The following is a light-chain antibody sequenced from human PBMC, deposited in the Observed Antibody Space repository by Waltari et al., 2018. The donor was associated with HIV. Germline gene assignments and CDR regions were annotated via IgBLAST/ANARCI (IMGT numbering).Light chain of an antibody. CDR1: SSNIGSNY. CDR3: AAWDDNLSGWV. J-gene: IGLJ3*02. CDR2: RNN. V-gene: IGLV1-47*01. Sequence: QSVLTQPPSASGTPGQSVTISCSGSSSNIGSNYVYWYQQLPGTAPKLLIYRNNQRPSGVADRFSGFKSGTSASLAISGLRSEDEADYYCAAWDDNLSGWVFGGGSKLTIL.